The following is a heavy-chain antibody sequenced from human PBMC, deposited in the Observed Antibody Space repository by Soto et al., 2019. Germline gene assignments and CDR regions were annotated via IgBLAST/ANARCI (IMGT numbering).Heavy chain of an antibody. CDR2: INTYNGNT. CDR3: ASPRSAAHYYYGMDV. CDR1: GYTVTTYG. J-gene: IGHJ6*02. D-gene: IGHD6-13*01. Sequence: ASVKVSCKASGYTVTTYGISWVRQAPGQGPEWMGWINTYNGNTNYAQKLQARVTMTTDTSTSTAYMELRSLRSDDTAVYYCASPRSAAHYYYGMDVWGQGTTVTVSS. V-gene: IGHV1-18*01.